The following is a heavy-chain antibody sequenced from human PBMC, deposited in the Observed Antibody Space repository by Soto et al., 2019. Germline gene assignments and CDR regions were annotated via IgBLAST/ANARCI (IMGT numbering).Heavy chain of an antibody. D-gene: IGHD3-3*01. CDR2: ISGSGGSA. J-gene: IGHJ4*02. CDR1: GFTFGSHA. Sequence: EVQLLESGGGLVQPGGSLRLSCAASGFTFGSHAMIWVRQAPGKGLEWVSAISGSGGSAYYADSVKGRFTISRDNSINTLYLQMNSLRAEDTAFYYCAKEPYSDFWSAYYYFDYWGQGTLVTVSS. CDR3: AKEPYSDFWSAYYYFDY. V-gene: IGHV3-23*01.